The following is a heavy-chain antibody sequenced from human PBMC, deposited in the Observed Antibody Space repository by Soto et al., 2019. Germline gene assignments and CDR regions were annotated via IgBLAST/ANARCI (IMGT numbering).Heavy chain of an antibody. CDR2: IDPSDSYT. Sequence: GESLKISCKGSGYSFTSYWISWVRQMPGEGLEWMGRIDPSDSYTNYSPSFQGHVTISADKSISTAYLQWSSLKASDTAMYYCARQNIVAVYYYYGMDVWGQGTTVTVSS. CDR3: ARQNIVAVYYYYGMDV. CDR1: GYSFTSYW. V-gene: IGHV5-10-1*01. D-gene: IGHD2-2*01. J-gene: IGHJ6*02.